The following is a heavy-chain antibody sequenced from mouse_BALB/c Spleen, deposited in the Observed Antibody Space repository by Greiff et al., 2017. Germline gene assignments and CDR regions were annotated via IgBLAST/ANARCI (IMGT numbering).Heavy chain of an antibody. CDR2: IWAGGST. D-gene: IGHD1-1*01. CDR3: ASHYYGSSFHAMDY. V-gene: IGHV2-9*02. J-gene: IGHJ4*01. Sequence: VKLQESGPGLVAPSQSLSITCTVSGFSLTSYGVHWVRQPPGKGLEWLGVIWAGGSTNYNSALMSRLSISKDNSKSQVFLKMNSLQTDDTAMYYCASHYYGSSFHAMDYWGQGTSVTVSS. CDR1: GFSLTSYG.